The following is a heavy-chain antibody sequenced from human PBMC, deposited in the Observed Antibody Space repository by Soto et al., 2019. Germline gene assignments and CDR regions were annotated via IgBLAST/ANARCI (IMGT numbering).Heavy chain of an antibody. D-gene: IGHD1-1*01. CDR1: GGSVSSNSAA. V-gene: IGHV6-1*01. CDR3: ARAPEALGGTNYRMDF. CDR2: TCYRSKWYN. J-gene: IGHJ6*02. Sequence: SQTLSLSCAISGGSVSSNSAAWNWIRQSLSRGLEWLGRTCYRSKWYNDYAVSVKSRITIHPDTSKNQFSLQLNSVTPEDTAVYYCARAPEALGGTNYRMDFWGQGTTVTVSS.